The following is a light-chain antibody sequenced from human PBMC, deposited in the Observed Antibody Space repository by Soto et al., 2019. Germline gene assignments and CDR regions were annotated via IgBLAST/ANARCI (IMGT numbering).Light chain of an antibody. CDR3: QQYNNWPPLT. CDR1: QSVSSY. V-gene: IGKV3D-15*01. J-gene: IGKJ4*01. CDR2: GAS. Sequence: EIVLTQFPATLSLSPGERATLSCRASQSVSSYLAWYQQKPGQAPRLLIYGASTRAPGIPARFSGSGSGTEFTLTISSLQSEDFAVYYCQQYNNWPPLTFGGGTKVDIK.